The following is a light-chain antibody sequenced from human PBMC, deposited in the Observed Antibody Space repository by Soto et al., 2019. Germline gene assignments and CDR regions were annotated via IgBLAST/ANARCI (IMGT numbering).Light chain of an antibody. Sequence: QSALTQPASVSGSPGQSITISCTGTSSDVGAYNFVSWHQQHPGKAPKLIMYNVYDRPSGISYRFSGSKSGNTASLTISGLRGEDEADYYCSSYTISRTYVFGTGTKVTVL. V-gene: IGLV2-14*03. CDR2: NVY. CDR1: SSDVGAYNF. J-gene: IGLJ1*01. CDR3: SSYTISRTYV.